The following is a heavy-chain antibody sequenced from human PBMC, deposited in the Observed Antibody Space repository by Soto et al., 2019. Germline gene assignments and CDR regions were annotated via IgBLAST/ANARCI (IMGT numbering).Heavy chain of an antibody. CDR2: INHSGST. CDR1: GGSFSGYY. Sequence: SETLSLTCAVYGGSFSGYYWSRIRQPPGKGLEWIGEINHSGSTNYNPSLKSRVTISVDTSKNQFSLKLSSVTAADTAVYYCARGLIAVAGTYYYYGMDVWGQGTTVTVSS. V-gene: IGHV4-34*01. J-gene: IGHJ6*02. CDR3: ARGLIAVAGTYYYYGMDV. D-gene: IGHD6-19*01.